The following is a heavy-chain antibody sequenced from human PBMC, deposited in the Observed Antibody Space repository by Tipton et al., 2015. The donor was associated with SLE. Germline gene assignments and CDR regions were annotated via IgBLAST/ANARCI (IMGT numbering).Heavy chain of an antibody. D-gene: IGHD6-19*01. J-gene: IGHJ3*02. CDR1: GGSITSHY. V-gene: IGHV4-59*11. CDR2: IYYTGNT. CDR3: ARDNTAVAGTKAFDI. Sequence: TLSLTCTVSGGSITSHYWSWIRQTPGKGLEWIGYIYYTGNTNYNPSLKSRVTISVDTSKNQFSLKLSSVTAADTAVYYCARDNTAVAGTKAFDIWGHGTMVTVSS.